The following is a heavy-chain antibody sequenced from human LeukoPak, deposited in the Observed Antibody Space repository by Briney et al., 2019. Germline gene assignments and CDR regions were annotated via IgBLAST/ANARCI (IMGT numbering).Heavy chain of an antibody. J-gene: IGHJ4*02. CDR3: AKVRPYCSSTSCPVGYFDY. CDR2: IRYDGSNK. V-gene: IGHV3-30*02. CDR1: GFTFSSYG. Sequence: PGGSLRLSCAASGFTFSSYGMHWVRQAPGKGLEWVAFIRYDGSNKYHADSVKGRFTISRDNSKNTLYLQMNSLRAEDTAVYYCAKVRPYCSSTSCPVGYFDYWGQGTLVTVSS. D-gene: IGHD2-2*01.